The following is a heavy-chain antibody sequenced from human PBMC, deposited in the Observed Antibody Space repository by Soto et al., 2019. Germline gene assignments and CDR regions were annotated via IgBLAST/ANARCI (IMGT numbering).Heavy chain of an antibody. D-gene: IGHD4-17*01. CDR3: AGGGFTGTTPGGGDYYYYGMDV. CDR2: ISAYNGNT. CDR1: GYTFTSYG. Sequence: QVQLVQSGAEVKKPGASVKVSCKASGYTFTSYGISWVRQAPGQGLEWMGWISAYNGNTNYAQKLQGRVTMTTDTPTRTAYMGLGGLRADDRGVYYGAGGGFTGTTPGGGDYYYYGMDVWGQGTTVTVSS. V-gene: IGHV1-18*01. J-gene: IGHJ6*02.